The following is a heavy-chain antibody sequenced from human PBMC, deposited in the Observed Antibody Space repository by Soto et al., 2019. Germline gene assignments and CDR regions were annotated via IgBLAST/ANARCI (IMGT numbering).Heavy chain of an antibody. CDR1: GFTFSSYG. CDR2: ISYDGSNK. V-gene: IGHV3-30*18. CDR3: AKDLGGSSAAAGF. Sequence: PGGSLRLSCAASGFTFSSYGMHWVRQAPGKGLEWVAVISYDGSNKYYADSVKGRFTISRDNSKNTLYLQMNSLRAEDTAVYYCAKDLGGSSAAAGFWGQGTLVTVSS. D-gene: IGHD6-13*01. J-gene: IGHJ4*02.